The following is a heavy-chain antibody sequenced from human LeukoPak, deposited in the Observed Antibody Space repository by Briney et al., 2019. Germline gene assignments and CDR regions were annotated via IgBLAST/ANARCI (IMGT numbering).Heavy chain of an antibody. Sequence: PGGSLGLSCAASGFTFSSYGMHWVRQAPGKGLEWVAVISYDGSNKYYADSVKGRFTISRDNSKNTLYLQMNSLRAEDTAVYYCAKDPYLIYWGQGTLVTVSS. J-gene: IGHJ4*02. V-gene: IGHV3-30*18. D-gene: IGHD2-8*01. CDR1: GFTFSSYG. CDR3: AKDPYLIY. CDR2: ISYDGSNK.